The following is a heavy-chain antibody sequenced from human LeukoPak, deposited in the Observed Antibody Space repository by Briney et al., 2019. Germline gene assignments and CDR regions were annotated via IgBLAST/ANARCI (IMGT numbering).Heavy chain of an antibody. Sequence: SETLSLTCSVSGDSIRRSGFYWGWIRQPPGKGLEWIGEINHSGSTNYNPSLKSRVTISVDTSKNQFSLKLSSVTAADTAVYYCARGARGPLTGYYMSRWFDPWGQGTLVTVSS. CDR2: INHSGST. CDR1: GDSIRRSGFY. J-gene: IGHJ5*02. V-gene: IGHV4-39*07. CDR3: ARGARGPLTGYYMSRWFDP. D-gene: IGHD3-9*01.